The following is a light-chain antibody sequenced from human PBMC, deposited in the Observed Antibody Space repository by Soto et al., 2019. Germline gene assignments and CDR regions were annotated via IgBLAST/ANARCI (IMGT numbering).Light chain of an antibody. CDR3: QQYNDWPGGT. Sequence: EIVWTQSPGTLSLSPGERAPLSCRASQSLSSTYLAWYQKKPGQAPRLLIYGASTRATGIPARFSGSRSGRDFKLTISSLQSEDLAVYYCQQYNDWPGGTFGPGTKVEIK. J-gene: IGKJ1*01. V-gene: IGKV3-15*01. CDR2: GAS. CDR1: QSLSSTY.